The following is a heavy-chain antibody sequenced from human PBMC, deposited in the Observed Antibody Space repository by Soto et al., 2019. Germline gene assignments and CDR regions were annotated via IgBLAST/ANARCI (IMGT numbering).Heavy chain of an antibody. Sequence: QVQLQESGPGLVKPSQTLSLTCTVSGGSISSVDYYWSWIRQHPGKGLEWIGYIYYSGSTYYNPSLTSRVTISVDTSKNQFSLKLSSVTAADTAVYYCARWWSGSRQGFDPWGQGTLVTVSS. CDR1: GGSISSVDYY. D-gene: IGHD3-3*01. J-gene: IGHJ5*02. V-gene: IGHV4-31*03. CDR2: IYYSGST. CDR3: ARWWSGSRQGFDP.